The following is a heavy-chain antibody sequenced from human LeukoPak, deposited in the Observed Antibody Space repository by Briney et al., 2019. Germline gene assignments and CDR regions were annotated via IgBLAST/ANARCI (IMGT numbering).Heavy chain of an antibody. CDR2: IYPEDSDI. D-gene: IGHD6-6*01. CDR3: ARRADRSSSDY. Sequence: GESLKISCKGSGYSFTTYWIAWVRQMPGKGLEWMGIIYPEDSDIRYNPSFQGQVTISADKSISTAYLQWSSLKASDTAIYYCARRADRSSSDYWGQGTLVTVSS. CDR1: GYSFTTYW. J-gene: IGHJ4*02. V-gene: IGHV5-51*01.